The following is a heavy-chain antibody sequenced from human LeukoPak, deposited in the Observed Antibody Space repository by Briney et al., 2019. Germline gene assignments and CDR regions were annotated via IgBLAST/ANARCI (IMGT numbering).Heavy chain of an antibody. D-gene: IGHD6-13*01. Sequence: SETLSLTCTVSGGSIRSYYWSWIRQPPGKGLEWIGYVYYSGSTNYNPSLKSRVTISIDTSKNQFSLKLSSVTAADTAVYYCARGRGYSSSWYYDYWGQGTLVTVSS. CDR1: GGSIRSYY. J-gene: IGHJ4*02. CDR2: VYYSGST. CDR3: ARGRGYSSSWYYDY. V-gene: IGHV4-59*12.